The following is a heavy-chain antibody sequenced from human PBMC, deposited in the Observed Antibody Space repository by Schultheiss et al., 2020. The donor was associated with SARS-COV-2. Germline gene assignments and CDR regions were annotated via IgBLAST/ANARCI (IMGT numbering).Heavy chain of an antibody. Sequence: SCAVSGGSISSTHWWSWVRQPPGQGLDFIAEIYHTGNTNYNPSLKSRVTMSVDKSKNDFSLTLNSVTAADTAVYYCARVECNTPSCSKRRQYYYHGFDVWGQGTTVTVSS. D-gene: IGHD2-15*01. CDR1: GGSISSTHW. CDR3: ARVECNTPSCSKRRQYYYHGFDV. J-gene: IGHJ6*02. CDR2: IYHTGNT. V-gene: IGHV4-4*02.